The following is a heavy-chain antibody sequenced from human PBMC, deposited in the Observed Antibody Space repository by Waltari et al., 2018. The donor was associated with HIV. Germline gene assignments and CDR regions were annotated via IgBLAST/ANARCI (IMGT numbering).Heavy chain of an antibody. J-gene: IGHJ4*02. CDR2: INHSGST. V-gene: IGHV4-34*01. D-gene: IGHD2-21*02. Sequence: QVQLQQWGAGLLKPSETLSLTCAVYGGSFSGYYWRWTRQPPGKGLEWIGEINHSGSTNYNPSLKSRVTISVDTSKNQFSLKLSSVTAADTAVYYCARGITVVTGAFDYWGQGTLVTVSS. CDR1: GGSFSGYY. CDR3: ARGITVVTGAFDY.